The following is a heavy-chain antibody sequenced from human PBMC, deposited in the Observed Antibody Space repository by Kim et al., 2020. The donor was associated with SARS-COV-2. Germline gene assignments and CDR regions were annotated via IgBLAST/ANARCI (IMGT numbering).Heavy chain of an antibody. D-gene: IGHD4-17*01. Sequence: GGSLRLSCAGSGFIFSNYSLHWVRQAPGKGLEYISAIGVDGGTTYYANSVKGRFTTSRDNSKNTLYLQMGSLRAEDMALYYCARDAGDFSFDFWGQGTLV. J-gene: IGHJ4*02. CDR3: ARDAGDFSFDF. CDR2: IGVDGGTT. CDR1: GFIFSNYS. V-gene: IGHV3-64*01.